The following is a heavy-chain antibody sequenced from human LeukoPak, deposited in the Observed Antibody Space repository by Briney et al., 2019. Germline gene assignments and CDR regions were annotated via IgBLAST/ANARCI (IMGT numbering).Heavy chain of an antibody. CDR3: PKDRSGRSSYYYYMDV. J-gene: IGHJ6*03. CDR1: GFTLDDYA. Sequence: GWALRLSCAASGFTLDDYAMHGFRRAPGKGLEWVSGTSWNSGSRVYADSVKGRFTISRAYEKNSLYLQMNSLRAEDTALYYCPKDRSGRSSYYYYMDVWRKGPAVPVSS. V-gene: IGHV3-9*01. CDR2: TSWNSGSR. D-gene: IGHD6-25*01.